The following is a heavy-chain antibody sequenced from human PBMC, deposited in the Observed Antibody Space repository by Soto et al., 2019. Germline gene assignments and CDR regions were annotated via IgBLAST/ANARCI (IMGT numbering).Heavy chain of an antibody. D-gene: IGHD3-10*01. CDR1: GGSISSSSYY. CDR2: IYYSGST. J-gene: IGHJ4*02. Sequence: SETLSLTCTVSGGSISSSSYYWGWIRQPPGKGLEWIGSIYYSGSTYYNPSLKSRVTISVDTSKNQFSLKLSSVTAADTAVYYCARRPGGVRGTFDYWGQGTLVTVSS. V-gene: IGHV4-39*01. CDR3: ARRPGGVRGTFDY.